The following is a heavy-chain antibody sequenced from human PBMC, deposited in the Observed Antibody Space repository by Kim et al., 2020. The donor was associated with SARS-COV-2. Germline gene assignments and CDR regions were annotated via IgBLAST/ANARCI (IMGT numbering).Heavy chain of an antibody. V-gene: IGHV4-4*07. CDR2: IYTSGST. CDR3: AREGPAAMLASYYYYGMDV. CDR1: GGSISSYY. J-gene: IGHJ6*02. Sequence: SETLSLTCTVSGGSISSYYWSWIRQPAGKGLEWIGRIYTSGSTNYNPSLKSRVTMSVDTSKNQFSLKLSSVTAADTAVYYCAREGPAAMLASYYYYGMDVWGQGTTVTVSS. D-gene: IGHD2-2*01.